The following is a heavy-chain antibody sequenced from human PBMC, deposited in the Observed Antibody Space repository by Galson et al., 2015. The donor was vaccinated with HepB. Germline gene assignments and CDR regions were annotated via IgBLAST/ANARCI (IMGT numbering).Heavy chain of an antibody. CDR3: ARHGYGPGDFWSGPSPNWFDP. CDR1: GYSFTSYW. D-gene: IGHD3-3*01. Sequence: QSGAEVKKPGESLKISCKGSGYSFTSYWIGWVRQMPGKGLEWMGIIYPGDSDTRYSPSFQGQVTISADKSISTAYLQWNSLKASDTAMYYCARHGYGPGDFWSGPSPNWFDPWGQGTLVTVSS. V-gene: IGHV5-51*01. J-gene: IGHJ5*02. CDR2: IYPGDSDT.